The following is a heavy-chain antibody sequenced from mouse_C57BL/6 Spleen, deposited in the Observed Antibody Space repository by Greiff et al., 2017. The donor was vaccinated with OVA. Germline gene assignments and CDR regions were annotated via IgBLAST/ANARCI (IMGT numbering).Heavy chain of an antibody. CDR3: ARDYDYSGGYMDY. D-gene: IGHD2-4*01. Sequence: VQLKESGGGLVQPGGSLKLSCAASGFTFSDYYMYWVRQTPEKRLEWVAYISNGGGSTYYPDTVKGRFTISRDNAKNTLYLQMSRLKSEDTAMYYCARDYDYSGGYMDYWGQGTSVTVSS. V-gene: IGHV5-12*01. CDR1: GFTFSDYY. J-gene: IGHJ4*01. CDR2: ISNGGGST.